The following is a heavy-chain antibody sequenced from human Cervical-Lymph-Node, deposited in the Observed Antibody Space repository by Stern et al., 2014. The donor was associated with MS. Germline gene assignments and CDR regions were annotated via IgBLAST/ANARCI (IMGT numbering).Heavy chain of an antibody. J-gene: IGHJ6*02. CDR3: ARDEDYGDYGGYYYYYGMDV. CDR1: GGTFSSYA. V-gene: IGHV1-69*01. CDR2: IIPIFGTA. Sequence: VPLVESGAEVKKPGSSGKVSCKASGGTFSSYAISWVRQAPGQGLEWMGGIIPIFGTANYAQKFQGRVTITADESTSTAYMELSSLRSEDTAVYYCARDEDYGDYGGYYYYYGMDVWGQGTTVTVSS. D-gene: IGHD4-17*01.